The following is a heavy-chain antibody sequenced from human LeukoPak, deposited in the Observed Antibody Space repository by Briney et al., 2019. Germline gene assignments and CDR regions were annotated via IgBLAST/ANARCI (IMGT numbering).Heavy chain of an antibody. CDR2: IYYSGSA. CDR3: ASFDYGSGIIPD. J-gene: IGHJ4*02. V-gene: IGHV4-59*01. CDR1: GVSISSYY. D-gene: IGHD3-10*01. Sequence: SETLSLTCTVSGVSISSYYRNWIRQPPGKGLEWIGDIYYSGSANYNPSLKSRVTISVDTSKNQFSLKLSSVTAADTAVYYCASFDYGSGIIPDWGQGTLVTVSS.